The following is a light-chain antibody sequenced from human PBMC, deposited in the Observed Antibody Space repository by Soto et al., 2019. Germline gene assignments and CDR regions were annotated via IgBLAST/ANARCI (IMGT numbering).Light chain of an antibody. J-gene: IGLJ2*01. CDR3: GTWDSSLSAGDVV. Sequence: QSVLTQPPSVSAAPGQKVTISCSGSSSNIGNNYVSWYQQLPGTAPKLLICDNNKRPSGIPDRFSGSKSGTSATLGITGLQTGDEADYYCGTWDSSLSAGDVVFGGGTKLTVL. CDR2: DNN. CDR1: SSNIGNNY. V-gene: IGLV1-51*01.